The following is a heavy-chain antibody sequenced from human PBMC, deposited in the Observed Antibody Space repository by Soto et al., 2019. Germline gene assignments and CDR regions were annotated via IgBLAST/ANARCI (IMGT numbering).Heavy chain of an antibody. D-gene: IGHD5-18*01. V-gene: IGHV4-59*12. Sequence: SETLSLTCTVSGGSISSYYWSWIRQPPGKGLEWIGYIYYSGSTYYNPSLKSRVTISVDTSKNQFSLKRSSVTAADTAVYYCAREDVDTAMVIDYWGQGTLVTVSS. CDR1: GGSISSYY. CDR3: AREDVDTAMVIDY. J-gene: IGHJ4*02. CDR2: IYYSGST.